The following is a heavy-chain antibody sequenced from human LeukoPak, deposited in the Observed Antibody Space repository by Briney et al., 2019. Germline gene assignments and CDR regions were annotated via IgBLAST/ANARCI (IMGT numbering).Heavy chain of an antibody. CDR1: GFTFSSYG. Sequence: GGSLRLSCAASGFTFSSYGIHWVRQAPGKGLEWVAFIRYDGNSKYYADSVKGRFTISRDNSKNTLYLQMNSLRAEDTAVYYCAKDPPPKLRSLDYYYMDVWGKGTTVTVSS. CDR2: IRYDGNSK. D-gene: IGHD1-7*01. J-gene: IGHJ6*03. CDR3: AKDPPPKLRSLDYYYMDV. V-gene: IGHV3-30*02.